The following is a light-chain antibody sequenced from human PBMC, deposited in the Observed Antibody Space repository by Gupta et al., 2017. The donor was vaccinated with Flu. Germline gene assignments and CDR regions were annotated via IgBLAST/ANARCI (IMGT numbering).Light chain of an antibody. CDR3: SAYSRGRNWV. CDR1: SSDVGAYNY. J-gene: IGLJ3*02. V-gene: IGLV2-14*01. CDR2: EVS. Sequence: QSALTQPASVSVSPGQSTTISCTGSSSDVGAYNYVYWYKHYPGKAPSVMVYEVSTRPSGVSARVSGSKSGNTASLTITGLQVEDEAVYYCSAYSRGRNWVLGGGTKLTVL.